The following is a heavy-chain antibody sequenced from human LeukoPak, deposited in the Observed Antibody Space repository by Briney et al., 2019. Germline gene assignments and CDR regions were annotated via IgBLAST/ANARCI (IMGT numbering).Heavy chain of an antibody. V-gene: IGHV3-30*04. D-gene: IGHD1-26*01. Sequence: GRSLRLSCAASGFTFSNYAMHWVRQAPGKGPEWVALISYDGSNKNYADSVKGRFTISRDNSKNTLYLQMNSLRAEDTAVYYCAKGGSYRPNYFDYWGQGTLVTVSS. CDR3: AKGGSYRPNYFDY. CDR1: GFTFSNYA. CDR2: ISYDGSNK. J-gene: IGHJ4*02.